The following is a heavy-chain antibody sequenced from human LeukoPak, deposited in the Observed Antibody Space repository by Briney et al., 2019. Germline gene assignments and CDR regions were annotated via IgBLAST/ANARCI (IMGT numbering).Heavy chain of an antibody. CDR2: MNPNSGST. CDR3: ARGRSTGYPYYFEY. D-gene: IGHD5-12*01. Sequence: AASVKVPCKASGYTFTSYDINWVRQATGQGLEWMGWMNPNSGSTGYAQKFQGRVTITRNTSISTAYMELSGLRSEDTAVYYCARGRSTGYPYYFEYWGQGTLVTVSS. J-gene: IGHJ4*02. V-gene: IGHV1-8*03. CDR1: GYTFTSYD.